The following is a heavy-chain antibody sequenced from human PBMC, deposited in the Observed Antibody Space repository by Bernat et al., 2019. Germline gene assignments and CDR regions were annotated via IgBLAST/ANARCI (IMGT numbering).Heavy chain of an antibody. CDR3: ARGLGAPYYYDSSGYYYPFGY. CDR2: INPNSGGT. J-gene: IGHJ4*02. D-gene: IGHD3-22*01. Sequence: QVQLVQSGAEVKKPGASVKVSCKASGYTFTGYYMHWVRQAPGQGLEWMGWINPNSGGTNYAPKFQGWVTMTRNTSISTAYMELSRLRSDDTAVYYCARGLGAPYYYDSSGYYYPFGYWGQGTLVTVSS. CDR1: GYTFTGYY. V-gene: IGHV1-2*04.